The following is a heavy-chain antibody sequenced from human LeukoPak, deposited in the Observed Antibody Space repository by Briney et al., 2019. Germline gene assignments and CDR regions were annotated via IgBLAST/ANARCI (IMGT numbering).Heavy chain of an antibody. CDR2: ISYDGSNK. Sequence: GGSLRLSCAASGFTFSSYAMHWVRQAPGKGLEWVAVISYDGSNKYYADSVKGRFTISRDNSKNTLYLQMNSLRAEDTAVYYCARGTLYDSSGYYYFDYWGQGTLVTVSS. D-gene: IGHD3-22*01. J-gene: IGHJ4*02. V-gene: IGHV3-30-3*01. CDR1: GFTFSSYA. CDR3: ARGTLYDSSGYYYFDY.